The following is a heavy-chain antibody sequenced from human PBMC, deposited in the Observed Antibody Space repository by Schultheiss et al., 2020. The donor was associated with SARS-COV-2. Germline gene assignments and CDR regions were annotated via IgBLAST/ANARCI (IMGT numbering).Heavy chain of an antibody. V-gene: IGHV3-49*04. CDR1: GFTFSSYS. CDR2: IRGKAYGGTT. CDR3: TKAGYVLRSSIAAD. D-gene: IGHD6-25*01. Sequence: GGSLRLSCAASGFTFSSYSMNWVRQAPGKGLEWVGYIRGKAYGGTTEYDPSVKGRFTISRDGSKSIVYLQMNSLRTEDTAVYYCTKAGYVLRSSIAADWGQGALVTVSS. J-gene: IGHJ4*02.